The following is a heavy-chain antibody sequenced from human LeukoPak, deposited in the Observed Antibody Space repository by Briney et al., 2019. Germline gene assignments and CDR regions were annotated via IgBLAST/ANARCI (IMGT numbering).Heavy chain of an antibody. CDR3: ARDRMTTVTTYPDHYYYYYGMDV. CDR1: GYTFTSYA. Sequence: ASVKVSCTASGYTFTSYAMNWVRQAPGQGLEWMGWINTNTGNPTYAQGFTGRFVFSLDTSVSTAYLQISSLKAEDTAVYYCARDRMTTVTTYPDHYYYYYGMDVWGQGTTVTVSS. CDR2: INTNTGNP. V-gene: IGHV7-4-1*02. J-gene: IGHJ6*02. D-gene: IGHD4-11*01.